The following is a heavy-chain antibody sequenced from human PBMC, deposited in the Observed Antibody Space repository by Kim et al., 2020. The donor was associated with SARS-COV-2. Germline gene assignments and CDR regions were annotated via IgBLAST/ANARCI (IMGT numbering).Heavy chain of an antibody. CDR1: GFTFDDYA. V-gene: IGHV3-9*01. D-gene: IGHD3-22*01. CDR2: INWNSGSK. CDR3: AKHGSYYDTSGPFDY. J-gene: IGHJ4*01. Sequence: GGSLRLSCAASGFTFDDYAMHWVRQAPGKGLEWVSVINWNSGSKGYADSVKGRFTISRDNAKNSLYLQMNSLRTEDTALYYCAKHGSYYDTSGPFDYCG.